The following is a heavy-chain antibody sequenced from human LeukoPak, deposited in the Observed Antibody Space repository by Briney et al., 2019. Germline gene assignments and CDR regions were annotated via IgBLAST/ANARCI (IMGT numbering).Heavy chain of an antibody. D-gene: IGHD4-17*01. CDR2: ISSNGGNT. CDR1: GFSFSICS. J-gene: IGHJ4*02. V-gene: IGHV3-64D*09. Sequence: GGSLRLSCSASGFSFSICSMHWVRQAPGKGLEYVSAISSNGGNTNYADSVKGRFTISSDNSKNTLYLQMSSLRTEDTAVYYCAKATVTSSYFDYFDYWGQGTLVTVSS. CDR3: AKATVTSSYFDYFDY.